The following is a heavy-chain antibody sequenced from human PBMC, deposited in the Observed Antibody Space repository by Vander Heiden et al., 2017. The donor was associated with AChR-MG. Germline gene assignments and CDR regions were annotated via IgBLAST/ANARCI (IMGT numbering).Heavy chain of an antibody. J-gene: IGHJ2*01. CDR3: AREFYDSSGFDL. Sequence: EVQLVESGGGLVKPGGSLRLSCAASGFTFSSYSMNWVRQAPGKGLEWVSSISSSSSYIDDADSVKGRFTISRDIAKNSLYLQMNSLRAEDTAVYYCAREFYDSSGFDLWGRGNLVTVSS. V-gene: IGHV3-21*01. CDR2: ISSSSSYI. CDR1: GFTFSSYS. D-gene: IGHD3-22*01.